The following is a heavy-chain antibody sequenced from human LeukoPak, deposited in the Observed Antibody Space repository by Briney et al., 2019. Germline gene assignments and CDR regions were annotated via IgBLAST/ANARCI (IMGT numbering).Heavy chain of an antibody. J-gene: IGHJ4*02. CDR3: AKGRRYCSGGSCYYFDY. Sequence: PGRSLRLSCAASGFAFSSYGMHWVRQAPGKGLEWVAVISYDGSNKNYADSVKGRFTISRDNSRNTVYLQMNSLRAEDTAVNYCAKGRRYCSGGSCYYFDYWGQGTLVTVSS. CDR1: GFAFSSYG. V-gene: IGHV3-30*18. D-gene: IGHD2-15*01. CDR2: ISYDGSNK.